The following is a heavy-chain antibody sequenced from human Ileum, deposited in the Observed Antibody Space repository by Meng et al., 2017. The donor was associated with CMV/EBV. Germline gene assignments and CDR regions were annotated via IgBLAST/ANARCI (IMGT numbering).Heavy chain of an antibody. Sequence: CAVYGGSFSDYYWTWIRQPPGKGLEWIGEIDHGGSTKYHPSLKSRVTVSVDTSKNQFSLNLTSVTAADTAVYYCARGSGRAVRDVDSWGQGTLVTVSS. V-gene: IGHV4-34*01. CDR1: GGSFSDYY. J-gene: IGHJ4*02. CDR3: ARGSGRAVRDVDS. CDR2: IDHGGST. D-gene: IGHD3-10*01.